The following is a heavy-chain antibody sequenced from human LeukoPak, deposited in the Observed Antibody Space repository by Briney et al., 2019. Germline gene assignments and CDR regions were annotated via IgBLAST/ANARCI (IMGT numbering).Heavy chain of an antibody. J-gene: IGHJ5*02. Sequence: SQTLSLTCTVSGASITNDDYYWSWIRQHPGKGLEWIGYIYFSVSTYYNPTLKSRASVSVDTSKSQFSLRLTSVTAADTAVYYCARRAPYWFDPWGQGTLVIVSS. CDR2: IYFSVST. D-gene: IGHD3-16*01. CDR1: GASITNDDYY. V-gene: IGHV4-31*03. CDR3: ARRAPYWFDP.